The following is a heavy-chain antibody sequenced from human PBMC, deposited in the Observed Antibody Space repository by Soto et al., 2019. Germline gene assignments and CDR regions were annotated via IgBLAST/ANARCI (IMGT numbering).Heavy chain of an antibody. CDR2: ISYDGSNK. J-gene: IGHJ4*02. V-gene: IGHV3-30*18. Sequence: SLRLSCAASGFTFSSYGMHWVRQAPGKGLEWVAVISYDGSNKYYADSVKGRFTISRDNSKNTLYLQMNSLRAEDTAVYYCAKAGYSSTYYFDYWGQGTLVTVSS. CDR3: AKAGYSSTYYFDY. D-gene: IGHD6-19*01. CDR1: GFTFSSYG.